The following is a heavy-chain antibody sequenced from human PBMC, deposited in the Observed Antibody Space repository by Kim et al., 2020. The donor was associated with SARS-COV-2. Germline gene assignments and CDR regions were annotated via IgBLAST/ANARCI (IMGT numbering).Heavy chain of an antibody. CDR3: ARGGVRFLEWSTEYYFDY. V-gene: IGHV4-34*01. J-gene: IGHJ4*02. CDR1: GGSFSGYY. D-gene: IGHD3-3*01. Sequence: SETLSLTCAVYGGSFSGYYWSWIRQPPGKGLEWIGEINHSGSTNYNPSLKSRVTISVDTSKNQFSLKLSSVTAADTAVYYCARGGVRFLEWSTEYYFDYWGQGTLVTVSS. CDR2: INHSGST.